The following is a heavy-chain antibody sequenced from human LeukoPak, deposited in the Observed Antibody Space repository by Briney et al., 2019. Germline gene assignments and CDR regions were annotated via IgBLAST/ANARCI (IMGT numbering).Heavy chain of an antibody. CDR3: ARVNIAAAGGKGPFDY. D-gene: IGHD6-13*01. Sequence: SETLSLTCAVYGGSFGGYYWGWIRHPPGKGREWIGEINHSGSTNYNPSLKSRVTISVDTSKNQFSLKLSSVTAADTAVYYCARVNIAAAGGKGPFDYWGQGTLVTVSS. V-gene: IGHV4-34*01. J-gene: IGHJ4*02. CDR1: GGSFGGYY. CDR2: INHSGST.